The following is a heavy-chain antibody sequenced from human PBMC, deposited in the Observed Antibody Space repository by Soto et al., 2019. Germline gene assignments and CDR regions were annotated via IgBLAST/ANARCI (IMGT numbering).Heavy chain of an antibody. CDR1: GYPFISYG. D-gene: IGHD3-10*01. V-gene: IGHV1-18*01. CDR3: ARDEVGDWFDP. J-gene: IGHJ5*02. CDR2: VSAYNGNT. Sequence: QVQLVQSGAEVRKPGASVKVSCRASGYPFISYGITWVRQATGQGLEWMGWVSAYNGNTNNAQKVQARVTMTTDTSTSTAYMELRSLTSDAAAVYYCARDEVGDWFDPWGQGPLVTVSS.